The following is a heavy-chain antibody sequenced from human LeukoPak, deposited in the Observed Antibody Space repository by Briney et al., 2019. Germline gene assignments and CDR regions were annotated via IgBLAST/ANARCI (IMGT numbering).Heavy chain of an antibody. CDR1: GFTFSRYG. D-gene: IGHD2-15*01. Sequence: GGSLRLSCAASGFTFSRYGMHWVRQAPGKGLEWVTFIRYDGSDRYYADSVKGRFTISRDNSKNTLYLQMNSLRAEDTALYYCAKVDGSVYHLYGMDVWGQGTTVTVSS. CDR3: AKVDGSVYHLYGMDV. CDR2: IRYDGSDR. J-gene: IGHJ6*02. V-gene: IGHV3-30*02.